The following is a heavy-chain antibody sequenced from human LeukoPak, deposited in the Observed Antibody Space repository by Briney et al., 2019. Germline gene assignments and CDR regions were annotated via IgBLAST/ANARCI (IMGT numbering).Heavy chain of an antibody. Sequence: GASVKVSCKASGYTFTSYAMNWVRQAPGQGLEWMGIINPSGGSTSYAQKFQGRVTMTRDTSTSTVYMELSSLRSEDTAVYYCASSTRNGRYFDWLSLGPSYYYYGMDVWGQGTTVTVSS. D-gene: IGHD3-9*01. CDR2: INPSGGST. CDR1: GYTFTSYA. V-gene: IGHV1-46*01. J-gene: IGHJ6*02. CDR3: ASSTRNGRYFDWLSLGPSYYYYGMDV.